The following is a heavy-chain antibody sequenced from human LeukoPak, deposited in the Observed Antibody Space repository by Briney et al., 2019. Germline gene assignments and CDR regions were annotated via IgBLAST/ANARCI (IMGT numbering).Heavy chain of an antibody. CDR2: ISGSGGST. D-gene: IGHD1-26*01. V-gene: IGHV3-23*01. J-gene: IGHJ4*02. CDR1: GLTFSSYA. CDR3: AKDMEYSGSYSLDY. Sequence: GGSLRLSCAASGLTFSSYAMSWVRRAPGKGLEWVSAISGSGGSTYYGDSVKGRFTISRDNSKNTLYLQMNTLRAEDTAVYYCAKDMEYSGSYSLDYWGQGTLVTVSA.